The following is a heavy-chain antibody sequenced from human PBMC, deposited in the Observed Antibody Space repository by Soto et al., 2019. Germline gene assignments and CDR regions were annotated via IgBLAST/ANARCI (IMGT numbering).Heavy chain of an antibody. CDR3: ARDLAVAGAIYYYYYGMDV. CDR2: ISYDGSNK. CDR1: GFTFSSYA. D-gene: IGHD6-19*01. J-gene: IGHJ6*02. V-gene: IGHV3-30-3*01. Sequence: PGGSLRLSCAASGFTFSSYAMHWVRQAPGKGLEWVAVISYDGSNKYYADSVKGRFTISRDNSKNTLYLQMNSLRAEDTAVYYCARDLAVAGAIYYYYYGMDVWGQGTTVTVSS.